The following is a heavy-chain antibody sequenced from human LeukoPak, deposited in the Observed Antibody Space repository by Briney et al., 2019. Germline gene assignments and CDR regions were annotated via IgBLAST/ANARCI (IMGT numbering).Heavy chain of an antibody. CDR3: AKVRDNNDWYKDAFDV. CDR1: GLTFRNYA. Sequence: GGSLRLSCAASGLTFRNYAASWIRQAPGKGLEWVSAITATGGTPYYADSVRGRFTVSRDNSKNTLYLQMGSLRAEDTVIYYCAKVRDNNDWYKDAFDVWGQGTRVTVSS. D-gene: IGHD1/OR15-1a*01. J-gene: IGHJ3*01. V-gene: IGHV3-23*01. CDR2: ITATGGTP.